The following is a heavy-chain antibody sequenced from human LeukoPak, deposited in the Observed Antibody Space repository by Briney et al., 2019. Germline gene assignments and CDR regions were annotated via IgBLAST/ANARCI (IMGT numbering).Heavy chain of an antibody. CDR2: IRSKAYGGTT. CDR1: GFTFSSSA. D-gene: IGHD6-19*01. V-gene: IGHV3-49*04. Sequence: GGSLRLSCAASGFTFSSSAMSWVRQAPGKGLEWVGFIRSKAYGGTTEYAASVKGRFTISRDDSKSIAYLQMNSLKTEDTAVYYCTRNSGWRGYYFDYWGQGTLVTVSS. CDR3: TRNSGWRGYYFDY. J-gene: IGHJ4*02.